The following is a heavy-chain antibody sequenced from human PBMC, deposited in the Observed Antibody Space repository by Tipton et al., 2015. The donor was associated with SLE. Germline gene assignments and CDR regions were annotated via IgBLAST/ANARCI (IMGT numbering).Heavy chain of an antibody. CDR1: GGSISGYY. V-gene: IGHV4-59*08. J-gene: IGHJ2*01. CDR3: ARQVDTEAVGSWNFAF. D-gene: IGHD5-18*01. CDR2: IYNSGST. Sequence: TLSLTCTVSGGSISGYYWSWIRQPPGKGLEWIGYIYNSGSTNYNPSLKSRVTISVDASKNQLSLRLSSVTAADTAVYYCARQVDTEAVGSWNFAFWGRGTLVTVSS.